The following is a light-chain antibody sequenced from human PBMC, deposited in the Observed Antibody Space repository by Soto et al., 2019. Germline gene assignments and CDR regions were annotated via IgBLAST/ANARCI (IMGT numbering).Light chain of an antibody. CDR2: GAS. CDR1: QRVSSSF. V-gene: IGKV3-20*01. J-gene: IGKJ4*01. Sequence: EIVLTQSPGTLSLSPGERATLSCRASQRVSSSFLAWYQQKPGQAPRLLIYGASSSATGVPDRFSGSGSGTDFTLTISRLEPEDFAVYYCQQYDIPPSTFGGGTKVAIK. CDR3: QQYDIPPST.